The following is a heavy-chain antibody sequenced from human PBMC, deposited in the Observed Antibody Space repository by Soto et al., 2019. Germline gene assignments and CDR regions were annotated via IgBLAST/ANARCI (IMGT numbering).Heavy chain of an antibody. CDR3: ARQLNWNYYYYGMDV. V-gene: IGHV1-69*12. J-gene: IGHJ6*02. CDR1: GGTFSTYA. CDR2: IIPIFNRP. D-gene: IGHD1-1*01. Sequence: QVQLVQSGAEVKKPGSSVKVSCKASGGTFSTYAISWVRQAPGQGLEWMGGIIPIFNRPNYAQKFQARLTIAADESSSTAYMELSSLRSEDTAVNYCARQLNWNYYYYGMDVWGQGTTVTVSS.